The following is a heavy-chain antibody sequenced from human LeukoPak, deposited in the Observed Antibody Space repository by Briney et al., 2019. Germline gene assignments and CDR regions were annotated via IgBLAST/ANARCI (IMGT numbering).Heavy chain of an antibody. CDR1: GGSFSGYY. CDR3: ARETSQKGAHYMDV. J-gene: IGHJ6*03. Sequence: SETLSLTCAVYGGSFSGYYWSWIRQPPGKGLEWIGEINHSGSTNYNPSLKSRVTISVDTSKNQFSLKLSSVTAADTAVYYCARETSQKGAHYMDVWGKGTTIIISS. CDR2: INHSGST. D-gene: IGHD3-16*01. V-gene: IGHV4-34*01.